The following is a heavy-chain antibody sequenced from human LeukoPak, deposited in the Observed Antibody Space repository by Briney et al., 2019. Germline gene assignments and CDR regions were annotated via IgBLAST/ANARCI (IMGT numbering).Heavy chain of an antibody. J-gene: IGHJ5*02. D-gene: IGHD3-22*01. V-gene: IGHV3-23*01. CDR1: GFTFSSYA. Sequence: GASLRLSCAASGFTFSSYAMSWVRQAPGKGLEWVSAISGSGGSTYYADSVKGRFTISRDNSKNTLYPQMNSLRAEDTAVYYCAKDRYYDSSGYYSWTGFDPWGQGTLVTVSS. CDR2: ISGSGGST. CDR3: AKDRYYDSSGYYSWTGFDP.